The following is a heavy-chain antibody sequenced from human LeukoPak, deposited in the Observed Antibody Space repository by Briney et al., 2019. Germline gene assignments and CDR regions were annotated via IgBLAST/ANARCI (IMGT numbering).Heavy chain of an antibody. CDR1: GFTFSSYC. CDR2: ISGNSSTI. CDR3: ASAVTRMIVVAPGAFDI. J-gene: IGHJ3*02. Sequence: GGSLRLSCAASGFTFSSYCMTWVRQAPGKGLEWVSYISGNSSTIYYADSVKGRFTISRDNAKNSLYLQMNSLRVEDTAFYYCASAVTRMIVVAPGAFDIWGQGTMVTVSS. D-gene: IGHD3-22*01. V-gene: IGHV3-48*01.